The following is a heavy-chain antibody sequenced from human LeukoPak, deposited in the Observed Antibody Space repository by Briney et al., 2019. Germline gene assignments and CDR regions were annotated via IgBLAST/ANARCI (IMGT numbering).Heavy chain of an antibody. CDR1: GDTVTGFS. Sequence: ASVKVSCKVSGDTVTGFSIHWVRQAPGHGLEWMGGFDPEDGARIFAQKFQGRVTMTEDTSTDTAYMDLSSLRSEDTAVYYCAGGRGQTNGEWDPWGQGTLVTVSS. D-gene: IGHD2-8*01. V-gene: IGHV1-24*01. CDR2: FDPEDGAR. CDR3: AGGRGQTNGEWDP. J-gene: IGHJ5*02.